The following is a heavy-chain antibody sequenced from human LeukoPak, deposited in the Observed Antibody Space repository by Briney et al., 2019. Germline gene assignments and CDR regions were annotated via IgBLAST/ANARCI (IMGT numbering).Heavy chain of an antibody. V-gene: IGHV3-23*01. J-gene: IGHJ4*02. CDR1: GFTFSAYA. Sequence: PGGSLRLSCGASGFTFSAYAMSWVRQAPGKGLEWVSTISGSGGSTHYTDSVKGRFNISRDNSKNTLYLQMSSLRAGDTAVYYCAKDLSSIVVVVAANGFDYWGQGTLVTVSS. CDR3: AKDLSSIVVVVAANGFDY. D-gene: IGHD2-15*01. CDR2: ISGSGGST.